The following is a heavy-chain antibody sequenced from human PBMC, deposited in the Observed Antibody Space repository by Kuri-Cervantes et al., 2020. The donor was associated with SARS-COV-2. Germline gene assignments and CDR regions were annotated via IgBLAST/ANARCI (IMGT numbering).Heavy chain of an antibody. Sequence: SVKVSCKFCVYTLTELSMHWVRQAPGKGLEWMGGFDPEDCERIYAQKFQGRVTMTDDTSTDTAYMELIIRRSEDTAVYYCATAAKSRCYYYAPFYFDYWGQGTLVTVSS. CDR1: VYTLTELS. CDR3: ATAAKSRCYYYAPFYFDY. CDR2: FDPEDCER. V-gene: IGHV1-24*01. J-gene: IGHJ4*02. D-gene: IGHD3-22*01.